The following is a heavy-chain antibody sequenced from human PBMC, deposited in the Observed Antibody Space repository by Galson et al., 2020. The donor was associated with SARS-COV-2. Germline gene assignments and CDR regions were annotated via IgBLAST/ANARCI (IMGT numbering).Heavy chain of an antibody. Sequence: GGSLRLSCAASGFTFSGSAMHWVRQASGKGLKWVGRIRSKANSYATAYGVSGKGRFTISRDDSTNTVYLQMNSLKTEDTAIYYCARRGVMTHSGFDYWGQGTLVTVSS. J-gene: IGHJ4*02. CDR3: ARRGVMTHSGFDY. CDR1: GFTFSGSA. D-gene: IGHD3-10*01. V-gene: IGHV3-73*01. CDR2: IRSKANSYAT.